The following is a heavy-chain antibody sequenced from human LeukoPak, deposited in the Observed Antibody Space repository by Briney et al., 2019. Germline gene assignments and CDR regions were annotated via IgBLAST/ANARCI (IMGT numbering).Heavy chain of an antibody. Sequence: ASVKVSCKASGYTFTGYYMHWVRQAPGQGLEWMGWINPNSGGTNYAQKFQGRVTMTRDTSISTAYMELSRLRSDDTAVYYCASRPQDGHDPAENFDYWGQGTLVTASS. CDR2: INPNSGGT. V-gene: IGHV1-2*02. J-gene: IGHJ4*02. CDR1: GYTFTGYY. CDR3: ASRPQDGHDPAENFDY. D-gene: IGHD4-17*01.